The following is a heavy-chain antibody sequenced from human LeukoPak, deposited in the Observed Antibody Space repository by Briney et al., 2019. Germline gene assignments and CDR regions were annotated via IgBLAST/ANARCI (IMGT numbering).Heavy chain of an antibody. CDR3: AREGVAVARGYYYYMDV. V-gene: IGHV1-46*03. D-gene: IGHD6-19*01. Sequence: ASVKVSCKASGYTFTSCYMHWVRQAPGQGLEWMGIINPSGGSTSYAQKFQGRVTMTRDTSTSTVYMELSSLRSEDTAVYYCAREGVAVARGYYYYMDVWGKGTTVTVSS. CDR2: INPSGGST. CDR1: GYTFTSCY. J-gene: IGHJ6*03.